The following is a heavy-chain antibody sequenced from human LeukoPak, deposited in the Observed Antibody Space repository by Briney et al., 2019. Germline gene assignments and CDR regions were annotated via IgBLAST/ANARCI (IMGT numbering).Heavy chain of an antibody. CDR3: APRGGADTRMAVDD. J-gene: IGHJ4*02. CDR1: GFTFSSYW. D-gene: IGHD5-18*01. CDR2: INTDGSVT. Sequence: GGSLRLSCAASGFTFSSYWMHWVRQAPGKGLVWVSRINTDGSVTRYADSVKGRFTISRDNAKNTLYLQMNSLRAEDTAVYYFAPRGGADTRMAVDDWGQGTLVTVSS. V-gene: IGHV3-74*01.